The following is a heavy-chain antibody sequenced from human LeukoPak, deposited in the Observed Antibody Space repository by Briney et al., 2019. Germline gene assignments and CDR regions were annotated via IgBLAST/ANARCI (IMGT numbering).Heavy chain of an antibody. CDR2: INPNSGGT. V-gene: IGHV1-2*02. Sequence: ASVKVSCKASGYTFTGYYMHWVGPAPGQGLEWMGWINPNSGGTNYAQKFQGKVTMTRDTSISTAYMELRRLRSDDTAVYYCARRYYDILTAPYYYYYLDVWGKGTTVTVSS. J-gene: IGHJ6*03. CDR3: ARRYYDILTAPYYYYYLDV. D-gene: IGHD3-9*01. CDR1: GYTFTGYY.